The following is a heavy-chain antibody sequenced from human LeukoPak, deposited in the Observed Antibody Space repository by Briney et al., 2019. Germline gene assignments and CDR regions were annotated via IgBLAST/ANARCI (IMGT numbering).Heavy chain of an antibody. CDR3: ARGRVAVANGFDS. CDR2: IYYSGST. CDR1: GGSISSYY. Sequence: SETLSLTCTVSGGSISSYYWSWIRQPPGKGLEWIGYIYYSGSTNYNPSLKSRVTISVDTSKNQFSLKLSSVTAADTAVYYCARGRVAVANGFDSWGQGTLVTVSS. J-gene: IGHJ4*02. V-gene: IGHV4-59*01. D-gene: IGHD6-19*01.